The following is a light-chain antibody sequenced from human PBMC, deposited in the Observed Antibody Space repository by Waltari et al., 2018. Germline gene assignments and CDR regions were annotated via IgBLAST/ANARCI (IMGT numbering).Light chain of an antibody. J-gene: IGKJ1*01. Sequence: EIVLTQSPGTLSLSPGERATLSCRASQSVTSSYLAWYLQKPGQAPRLLIYGASSRATGIPDRFSGSDSGTDFTLTISRLEPEDFAVYYCHQYGSSPETFGQGTKLEIK. CDR1: QSVTSSY. CDR3: HQYGSSPET. V-gene: IGKV3-20*01. CDR2: GAS.